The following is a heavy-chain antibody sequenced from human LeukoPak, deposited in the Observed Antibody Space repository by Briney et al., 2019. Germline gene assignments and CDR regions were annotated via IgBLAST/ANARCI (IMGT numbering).Heavy chain of an antibody. CDR3: VREDTPATANY. CDR1: GVTLSSYA. D-gene: IGHD2-21*02. J-gene: IGHJ4*02. V-gene: IGHV3-23*01. Sequence: GGSLRLSCAASGVTLSSYATSWARQAPGKGLEWVSGISSSGSGGNTYYADSVKGRFTISRDSSKNTLFLQMHSLRPGDTAVYYCVREDTPATANYWGQGTLVTISS. CDR2: ISSSGSGGNT.